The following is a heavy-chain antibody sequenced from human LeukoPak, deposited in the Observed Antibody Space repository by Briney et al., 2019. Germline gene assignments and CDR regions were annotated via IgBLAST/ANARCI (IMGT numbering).Heavy chain of an antibody. D-gene: IGHD3-10*01. V-gene: IGHV4-59*12. J-gene: IGHJ4*02. CDR1: SGSINSYY. Sequence: SETLSLTCTVSSGSINSYYWSWIRQPPGKGLEWIGYIYYSGSTDYNPSLKSRVTISVDTSKNQFSLKLSSVTAADTAVYYCAREGVYYYGSGSYIIFDYWGQGTLVTVSS. CDR3: AREGVYYYGSGSYIIFDY. CDR2: IYYSGST.